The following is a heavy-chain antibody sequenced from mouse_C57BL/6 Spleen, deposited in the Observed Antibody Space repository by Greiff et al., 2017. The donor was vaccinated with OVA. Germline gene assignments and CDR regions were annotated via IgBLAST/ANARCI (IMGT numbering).Heavy chain of an antibody. CDR3: AREWDYYGSRGAMDY. J-gene: IGHJ4*01. V-gene: IGHV3-6*01. CDR1: GYSITSGYY. D-gene: IGHD1-1*01. CDR2: ISYDGSN. Sequence: ESGPGLVKPSQSLSLTCSVTGYSITSGYYWNWIRQFPGNKLEWMGYISYDGSNNYNPSLKNRISITRDTSKNQFFLKLNSVTTEETATYYCAREWDYYGSRGAMDYWGQGTSVTVSS.